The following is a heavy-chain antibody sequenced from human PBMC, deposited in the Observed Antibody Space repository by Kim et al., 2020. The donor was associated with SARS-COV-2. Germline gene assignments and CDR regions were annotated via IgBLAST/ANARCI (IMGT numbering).Heavy chain of an antibody. D-gene: IGHD1-26*01. V-gene: IGHV3-23*01. J-gene: IGHJ4*02. CDR3: AKIGSLGKLLTDLLGY. Sequence: GGSLRLSCAASGLTFSTYTMSWVRQAPGKGLEWVATVSHSGLSSFYADSVKGRFTISRDNSDQTLYLQMDSLRVDDTAVYYCAKIGSLGKLLTDLLGYWGQGTLVIVSS. CDR2: VSHSGLSS. CDR1: GLTFSTYT.